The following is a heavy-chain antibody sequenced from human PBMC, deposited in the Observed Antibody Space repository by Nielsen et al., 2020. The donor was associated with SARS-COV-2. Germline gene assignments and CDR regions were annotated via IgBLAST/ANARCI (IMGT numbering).Heavy chain of an antibody. CDR1: GFTFRGYT. CDR2: INSDGSST. Sequence: GGSLRLSCVASGFTFRGYTMSWVRQAPGKGLVWVSRINSDGSSTSYADSVKGRFTISRDNAKNTLYLQMNSLRAEDTAVYYCATLFDPWGQGTLVTVSS. CDR3: ATLFDP. J-gene: IGHJ5*02. V-gene: IGHV3-74*01.